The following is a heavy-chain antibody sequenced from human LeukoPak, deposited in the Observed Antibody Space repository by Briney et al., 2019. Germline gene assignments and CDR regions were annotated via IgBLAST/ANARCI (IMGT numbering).Heavy chain of an antibody. V-gene: IGHV1-69*13. CDR3: ATVLVDYDYVWGSYPNNYFDY. CDR1: GGTFSSYA. J-gene: IGHJ4*02. CDR2: IIPIFGTA. D-gene: IGHD3-16*02. Sequence: ASVTVSCTASGGTFSSYAISWVRQAPGQGLEWMGGIIPIFGTANYAQKFQGRVTITADESTSTAYMELSSLRSEDTAVYYCATVLVDYDYVWGSYPNNYFDYWGQGTLVTVSS.